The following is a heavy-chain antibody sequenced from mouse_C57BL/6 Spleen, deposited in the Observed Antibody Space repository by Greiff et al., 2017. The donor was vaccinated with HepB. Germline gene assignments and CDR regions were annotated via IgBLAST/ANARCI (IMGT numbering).Heavy chain of an antibody. Sequence: LQESGAELVRPGTSVKVSCKASGYAFTNYLIEWVKQRPGQGLEWIGVINPGSGGTNYNEKFKGKATLTADKSSSTAYMQLSSLTSEDSAVYFCARSYYYGSRYFDVWGTGTTVTVSS. J-gene: IGHJ1*03. CDR3: ARSYYYGSRYFDV. V-gene: IGHV1-54*01. CDR1: GYAFTNYL. D-gene: IGHD1-1*01. CDR2: INPGSGGT.